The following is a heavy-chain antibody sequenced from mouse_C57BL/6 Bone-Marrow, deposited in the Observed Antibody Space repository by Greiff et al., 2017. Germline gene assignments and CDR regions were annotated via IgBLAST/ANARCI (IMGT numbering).Heavy chain of an antibody. Sequence: QVQLKESGAELVKPGPSVKVSCKASGYTFTSYWMHWVKQRPGQGLEWIGRIHPSASDTNYNQKFKGKATLTVDKSSSTAYMQLSSLTSEDSAVYYCAIPMDYGGQGTSVTVSS. CDR3: AIPMDY. CDR2: IHPSASDT. J-gene: IGHJ4*01. CDR1: GYTFTSYW. V-gene: IGHV1-74*01.